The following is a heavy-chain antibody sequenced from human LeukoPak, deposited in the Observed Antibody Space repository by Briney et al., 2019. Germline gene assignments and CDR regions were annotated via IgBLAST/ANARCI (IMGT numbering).Heavy chain of an antibody. J-gene: IGHJ4*02. D-gene: IGHD3-22*01. V-gene: IGHV3-48*03. CDR1: GFTFSSYE. Sequence: GGSLRLSCAASGFTFSSYEMNWVRQAPGKGLEWVSYISSGGETIYYADSVKGRFSISRDNSKNTLYLQMNSLRAEDTAVYYCARDTLGAYDSNGYYHGYWGQGTLVTVSS. CDR3: ARDTLGAYDSNGYYHGY. CDR2: ISSGGETI.